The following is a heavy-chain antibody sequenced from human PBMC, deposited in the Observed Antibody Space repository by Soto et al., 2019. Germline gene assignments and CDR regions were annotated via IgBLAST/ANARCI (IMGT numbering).Heavy chain of an antibody. CDR3: ARIFYYDSSGYSAPAFDI. Sequence: SQTLSLTCAISGDSVSSNSAAWNWIRQSPSRGLEWLGRTYYRSKWYNDYAVSVKSRITINPDTSKNQFSLQLNSVTPEDTAVYYCARIFYYDSSGYSAPAFDIWGQGTMVTVSS. V-gene: IGHV6-1*01. D-gene: IGHD3-22*01. CDR2: TYYRSKWYN. J-gene: IGHJ3*02. CDR1: GDSVSSNSAA.